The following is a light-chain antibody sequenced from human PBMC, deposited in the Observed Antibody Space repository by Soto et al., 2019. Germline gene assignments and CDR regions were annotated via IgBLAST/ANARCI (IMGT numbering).Light chain of an antibody. CDR2: GAS. CDR1: QSVSSSY. V-gene: IGKV3-20*01. Sequence: EIVLTQSPGTLSLSPGERATLSCRASQSVSSSYLAWYQQKPGKAPRLLIYGASGRATGIPDRFSGSGSGTDFTLTISRLEPEDFAVYYCQQYGSSLFTFGPGTKVDIK. J-gene: IGKJ3*01. CDR3: QQYGSSLFT.